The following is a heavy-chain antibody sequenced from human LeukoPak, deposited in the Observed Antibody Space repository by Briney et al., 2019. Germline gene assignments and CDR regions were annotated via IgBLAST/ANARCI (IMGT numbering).Heavy chain of an antibody. J-gene: IGHJ4*02. CDR3: ARGPKYASGSYYNY. V-gene: IGHV1-2*02. D-gene: IGHD3-10*01. CDR2: INPNSGGT. CDR1: GYTFTSYG. Sequence: GASVTVSCKASGYTFTSYGISWVRQAPGQGLEWMGWINPNSGGTNYAQKFQGRVTMTRDTSISTAYMELSRLRSDDTAVYYCARGPKYASGSYYNYWGQGTLVTVSS.